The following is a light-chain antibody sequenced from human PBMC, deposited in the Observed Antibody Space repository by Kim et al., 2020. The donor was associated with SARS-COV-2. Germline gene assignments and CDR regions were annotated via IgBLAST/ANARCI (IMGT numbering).Light chain of an antibody. V-gene: IGLV1-51*01. Sequence: QSVLTQPPSVSAAPGQKVTISCSGRSSNIGNNYVSWYQQLPRTAPKLLIYDHNKRPSGIPDRFSGSKSGTSATLGITGLQTGDEADYYCGTWDSSLNGYGFGTGTKVTVL. J-gene: IGLJ1*01. CDR2: DHN. CDR1: SSNIGNNY. CDR3: GTWDSSLNGYG.